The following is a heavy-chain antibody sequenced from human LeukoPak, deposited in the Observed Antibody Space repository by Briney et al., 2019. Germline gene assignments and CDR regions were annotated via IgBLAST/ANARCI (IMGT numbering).Heavy chain of an antibody. V-gene: IGHV3-30*04. CDR1: GFTFSNYA. CDR3: ARGPRYCSSTSCRTGYYFDY. J-gene: IGHJ4*02. D-gene: IGHD2-2*01. Sequence: GGSLRLSCAASGFTFSNYAMHWVRQAPGKGLEWVAVISYDGRNKQYADSAKGRFTISRDNSKNTLYLQMNSLRAEDTAVYYCARGPRYCSSTSCRTGYYFDYWGQGTLVTVSS. CDR2: ISYDGRNK.